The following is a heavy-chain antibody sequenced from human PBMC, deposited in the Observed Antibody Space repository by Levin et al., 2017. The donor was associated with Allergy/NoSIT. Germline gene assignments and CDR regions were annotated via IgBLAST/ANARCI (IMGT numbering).Heavy chain of an antibody. D-gene: IGHD4-17*01. CDR1: GFTFSGSA. J-gene: IGHJ6*03. CDR3: TSGDYGDYDYYYYMDV. CDR2: IISKANSYAT. V-gene: IGHV3-73*01. Sequence: GESLKISCAASGFTFSGSAMHWVRQASGKGLEWVGRIISKANSYATAYAASVKGRFTISRDDSKNTAYLQMNSLKTEDTAVYYCTSGDYGDYDYYYYMDVWGKGTTVTVSS.